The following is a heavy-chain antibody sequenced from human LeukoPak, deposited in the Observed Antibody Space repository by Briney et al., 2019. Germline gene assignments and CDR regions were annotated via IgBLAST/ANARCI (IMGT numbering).Heavy chain of an antibody. D-gene: IGHD2-15*01. CDR3: ARHARSGPFDY. CDR1: GGSISSSSYY. Sequence: SETLSLTCTVSGGSISSSSYYWGWIRQPPGKGLEWIGSIYYSGSTHYNPPLKSRVTISVDTSKNQFSLKLSSVTAADTAVYYCARHARSGPFDYWGQGTLVTVSS. CDR2: IYYSGST. V-gene: IGHV4-39*01. J-gene: IGHJ4*02.